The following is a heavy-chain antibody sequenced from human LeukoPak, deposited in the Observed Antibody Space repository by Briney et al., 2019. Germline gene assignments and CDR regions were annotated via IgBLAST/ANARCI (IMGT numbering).Heavy chain of an antibody. CDR2: ISGSGGST. CDR1: GFTFSSYA. D-gene: IGHD6-19*01. CDR3: ATTYGLAYSSGWLDY. J-gene: IGHJ4*02. V-gene: IGHV3-23*01. Sequence: QPGRSLRLSCAASGFTFSSYAMSWVRQAPGKGLEWVSAISGSGGSTYYADSVKGRFTISRDNSKNTLYLQMNSLRAEDTAVYYCATTYGLAYSSGWLDYWGQGTLVTVSS.